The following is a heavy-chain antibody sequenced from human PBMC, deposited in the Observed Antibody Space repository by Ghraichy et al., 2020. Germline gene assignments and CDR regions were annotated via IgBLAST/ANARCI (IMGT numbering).Heavy chain of an antibody. CDR2: ISGSGGST. D-gene: IGHD5-18*01. J-gene: IGHJ4*02. V-gene: IGHV3-23*01. CDR3: AKVGPVPEGYSYGYGCIDY. Sequence: GGSLRLSCAASGFTFSSYAMSWVRQAPGKGLEWVSAISGSGGSTYYADSVKGRFTISRDNSKNTLYLQMNSLRAEDTAVYYCAKVGPVPEGYSYGYGCIDYWGQGTLVTVSS. CDR1: GFTFSSYA.